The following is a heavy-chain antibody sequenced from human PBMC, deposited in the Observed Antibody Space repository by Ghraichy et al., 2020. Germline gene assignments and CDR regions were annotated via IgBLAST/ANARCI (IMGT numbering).Heavy chain of an antibody. CDR3: ARGRYCGGGACYPRPSSFYY. CDR2: INYVGVT. J-gene: IGHJ4*02. CDR1: GGSIGGYY. Sequence: SETLSLTCSVYGGSIGGYYWSWIRQSPGQGLEWIGEINYVGVTIYNPSLESRVTISLDTYDNPFSLSLTSLTAADTALYFCARGRYCGGGACYPRPSSFYYWGQGIPVTVSS. V-gene: IGHV4-34*01. D-gene: IGHD2-15*01.